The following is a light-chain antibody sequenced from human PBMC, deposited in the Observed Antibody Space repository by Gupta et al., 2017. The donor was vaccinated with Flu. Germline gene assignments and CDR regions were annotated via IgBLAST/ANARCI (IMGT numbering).Light chain of an antibody. J-gene: IGKJ2*01. CDR2: AAS. V-gene: IGKV1-39*01. CDR3: QQTYSPLYT. Sequence: DIQMPQSPASLSTSVGDRVTITCRASQGISTYLNWYQQRPGKAPRLLIYAASSLQSGVPSRFSGSGSGTDFILTITSPQPEDSATYYCQQTYSPLYTFGQGTNVEI. CDR1: QGISTY.